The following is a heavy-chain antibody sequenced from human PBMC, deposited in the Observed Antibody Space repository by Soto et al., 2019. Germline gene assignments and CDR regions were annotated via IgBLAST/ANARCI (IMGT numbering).Heavy chain of an antibody. CDR3: ARDRKRTYGSGDYGMDV. J-gene: IGHJ6*02. V-gene: IGHV1-18*01. CDR2: ISAYNGNT. Sequence: QVQLVQSGAEVKKPGASVKVSCKASGYTFTSYGISWVRQAPGHGLEWMGWISAYNGNTNYAHKLQGRVTMTTDTTKSKAYMELRSRRSDDTAVYYCARDRKRTYGSGDYGMDVWGQGTTVTVSS. D-gene: IGHD3-10*01. CDR1: GYTFTSYG.